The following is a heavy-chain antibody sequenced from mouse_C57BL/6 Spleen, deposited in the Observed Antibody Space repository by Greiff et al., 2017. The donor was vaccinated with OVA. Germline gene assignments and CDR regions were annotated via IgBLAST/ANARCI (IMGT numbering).Heavy chain of an antibody. CDR3: AIHAGGSRGYFDV. CDR1: GYTFTDYY. V-gene: IGHV1-26*01. D-gene: IGHD1-1*01. Sequence: EVQLHQSGPELVKPGASVTISCKASGYTFTDYYMNWVQQSHGKSLEWIGDINPNTGGTSYNQKFKGKATLTVDKSSSTAYMELRSLTSEDSAVYYCAIHAGGSRGYFDVWGTGTTVTVSS. CDR2: INPNTGGT. J-gene: IGHJ1*03.